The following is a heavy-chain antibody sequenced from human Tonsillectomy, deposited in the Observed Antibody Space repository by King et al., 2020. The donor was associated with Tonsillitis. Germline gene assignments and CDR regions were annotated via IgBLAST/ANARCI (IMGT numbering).Heavy chain of an antibody. J-gene: IGHJ6*02. CDR1: GFTFSRYA. D-gene: IGHD1-1*01. CDR2: ISYDGSNK. V-gene: IGHV3-30*04. Sequence: VQLVESGGGVVQPGRSLRLSCAASGFTFSRYAMHWVRQAPGKGLEWVSVISYDGSNKSYADSVKGRFTISRDNSKDPLFLQMNSLRAGDTAVYYCARGAGAWNADFHGMDVWGQGTTITVSS. CDR3: ARGAGAWNADFHGMDV.